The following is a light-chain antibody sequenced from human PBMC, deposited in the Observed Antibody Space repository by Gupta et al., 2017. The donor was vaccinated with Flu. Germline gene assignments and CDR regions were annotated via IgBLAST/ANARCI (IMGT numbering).Light chain of an antibody. CDR3: QQDGSSPNS. V-gene: IGKV3-20*01. J-gene: IGKJ2*03. CDR1: QSVRSTY. Sequence: EIVLTQSPGTLSLSPGERATLSCRASQSVRSTYLAWYQQKPGQSPRLLISATSSRATGIPDRFNGGGSGTDFALTIRRLEPEEFAVYYCQQDGSSPNSFGQGTKLEIK. CDR2: ATS.